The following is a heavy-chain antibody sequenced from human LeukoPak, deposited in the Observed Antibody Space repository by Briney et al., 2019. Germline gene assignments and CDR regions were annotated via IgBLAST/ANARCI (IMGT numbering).Heavy chain of an antibody. V-gene: IGHV3-30*02. CDR1: GFSFDDFG. CDR3: AKNFDFWSGLGFNWFDP. J-gene: IGHJ5*02. CDR2: IRYDGSNK. D-gene: IGHD3-3*01. Sequence: GGSLRLSCAASGFSFDDFGMHWARQAPGKGLEWVAFIRYDGSNKYYADSVKGRFTISRDNSKNTLYLQMNSLRAEDTAVYYCAKNFDFWSGLGFNWFDPWGQGTLVTVSS.